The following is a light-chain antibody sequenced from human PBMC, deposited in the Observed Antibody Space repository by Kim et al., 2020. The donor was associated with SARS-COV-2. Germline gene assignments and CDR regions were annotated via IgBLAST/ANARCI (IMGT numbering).Light chain of an antibody. CDR1: QSVSSF. CDR2: DAS. V-gene: IGKV3-11*01. J-gene: IGKJ4*01. Sequence: SLSPGERATLSCRASQSVSSFLAWYQQKPGQAPRLLIYDASNRATGIPARFSGSGSGTDFTLTISSLEPEDFAVYYCQQRSKWLTFGGGTKVDIQ. CDR3: QQRSKWLT.